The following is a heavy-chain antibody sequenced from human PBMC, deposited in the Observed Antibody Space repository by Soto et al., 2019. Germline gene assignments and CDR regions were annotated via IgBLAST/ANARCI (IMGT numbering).Heavy chain of an antibody. Sequence: SVKVSCKASGGTFSSYAISWVRQAPGQGLEWMGGIIPIFGTANYAQKFQGRVTITADESTSTAYMELSSLRSEDTAVYYCARVYGSGSTPYYFDYWGQGTLVTVSS. CDR2: IIPIFGTA. D-gene: IGHD3-10*01. CDR3: ARVYGSGSTPYYFDY. CDR1: GGTFSSYA. J-gene: IGHJ4*02. V-gene: IGHV1-69*13.